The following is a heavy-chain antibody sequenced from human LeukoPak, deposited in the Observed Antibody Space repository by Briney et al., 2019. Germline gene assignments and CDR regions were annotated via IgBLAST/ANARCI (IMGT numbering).Heavy chain of an antibody. V-gene: IGHV3-53*05. J-gene: IGHJ4*02. CDR2: IYSGGST. D-gene: IGHD1-26*01. CDR1: GFTVSSNY. CDR3: ASGPIVGATSIDY. Sequence: GGSLRLSCAASGFTVSSNYMSWVRQAPGKGLEWVSVIYSGGSTYYADSVKGRFTISRDNSKNTLYLQMNSLRAEDTAVYYCASGPIVGATSIDYWGQGTLVTVSS.